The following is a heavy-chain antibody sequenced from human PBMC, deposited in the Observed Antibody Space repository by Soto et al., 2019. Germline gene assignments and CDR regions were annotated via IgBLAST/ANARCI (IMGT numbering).Heavy chain of an antibody. Sequence: EVQLVQSGAEVKKPGESLRISCEGSGYTFTTYWISWVRQMPGKGLEWMGRIDPSDSYTDHSPSFQGHVTITADKSIRTAYLQWSSLKASDTAMYYCARHSANTLGYNMDVWGQGTTVTVSS. V-gene: IGHV5-10-1*03. CDR1: GYTFTTYW. CDR3: ARHSANTLGYNMDV. CDR2: IDPSDSYT. J-gene: IGHJ6*02. D-gene: IGHD5-18*01.